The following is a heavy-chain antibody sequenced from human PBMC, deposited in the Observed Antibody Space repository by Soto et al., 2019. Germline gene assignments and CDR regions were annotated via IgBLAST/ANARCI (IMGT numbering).Heavy chain of an antibody. D-gene: IGHD5-12*01. CDR1: GYTFTSYY. J-gene: IGHJ5*02. Sequence: GASVKVSCKASGYTFTSYYMHWVRQAPGQGLEWMGIINPSGGSTSYAQKFQGRVTMTRDTSTSTVYMELSSLRSEDTAVYYCARDIVATIISYGSNWFDPWGQGTLVTVSS. V-gene: IGHV1-46*01. CDR2: INPSGGST. CDR3: ARDIVATIISYGSNWFDP.